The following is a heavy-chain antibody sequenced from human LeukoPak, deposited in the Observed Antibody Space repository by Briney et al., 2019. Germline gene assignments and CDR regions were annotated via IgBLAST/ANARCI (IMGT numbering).Heavy chain of an antibody. V-gene: IGHV4-34*01. CDR2: INHSGST. CDR3: ARGRRLNAFDI. J-gene: IGHJ3*02. CDR1: GGSFSGYY. Sequence: PSETLSLTCAVYGGSFSGYYWSWIRQPPGKGLEWIGEINHSGSTNYNPSLKSRVTISVDTSKNRFSLKLSSVTAADTAVYYCARGRRLNAFDIWGQGTMVTVSS.